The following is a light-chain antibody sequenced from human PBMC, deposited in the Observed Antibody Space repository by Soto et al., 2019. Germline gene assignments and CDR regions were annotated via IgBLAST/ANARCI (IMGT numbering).Light chain of an antibody. CDR1: QSLLDSDDGNTY. V-gene: IGKV2-40*01. CDR2: TVS. J-gene: IGKJ4*01. CDR3: MQRIEFSLT. Sequence: DIVMTQNPLSLPVTPGEPASISCGSSQSLLDSDDGNTYLDWYLQKPGQSPQLLIYTVSYRASGVPDRFSGSGSGTDFTLKISRVEAEDVGVYYCMQRIEFSLTFGGGTKVDIK.